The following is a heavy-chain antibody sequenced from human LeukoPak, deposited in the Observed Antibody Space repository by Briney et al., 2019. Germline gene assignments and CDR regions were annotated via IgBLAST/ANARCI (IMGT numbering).Heavy chain of an antibody. V-gene: IGHV3-23*01. CDR3: AKETYYYDSSGPPSTYGMDV. CDR1: GFTFSSYA. J-gene: IGHJ6*02. CDR2: ISGSGGST. Sequence: GGSLRLSCAASGFTFSSYAMGWVRQAPGKGLEWVSAISGSGGSTYYADSVKGRFTISRDNSKNTLYLQMNSLRAEDTAVYYCAKETYYYDSSGPPSTYGMDVWGQGTTVTVSS. D-gene: IGHD3-22*01.